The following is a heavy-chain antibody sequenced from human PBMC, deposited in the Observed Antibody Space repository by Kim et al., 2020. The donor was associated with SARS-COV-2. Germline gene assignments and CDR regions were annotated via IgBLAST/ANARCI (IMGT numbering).Heavy chain of an antibody. D-gene: IGHD3-3*01. CDR2: INHSGST. V-gene: IGHV4-34*01. J-gene: IGHJ5*02. Sequence: SETLSLTCAVYGGSFSGYYWSWIRQPPGKGLEWIGEINHSGSTNYNPSLKSRVTISVDTSKNQFSLKLSSVTAADTAVYYCARGLVTYYDFWSGYSPQTYNWFDPWGQGTLVTVSS. CDR1: GGSFSGYY. CDR3: ARGLVTYYDFWSGYSPQTYNWFDP.